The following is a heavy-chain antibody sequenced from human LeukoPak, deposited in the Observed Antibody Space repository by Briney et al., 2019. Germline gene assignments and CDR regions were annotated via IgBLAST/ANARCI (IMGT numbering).Heavy chain of an antibody. V-gene: IGHV1-18*04. CDR3: ARAKQQLGSGYYYYGMDV. Sequence: VKVSCKASGYTFTSYGISWVRQAPGQGLEWMGWISAYNGNTNYAQKLQGRVTMTTDTSTCTAYMELRSLRSDDTAVYYCARAKQQLGSGYYYYGMDVWGKGTTVTVSS. D-gene: IGHD6-13*01. CDR1: GYTFTSYG. CDR2: ISAYNGNT. J-gene: IGHJ6*04.